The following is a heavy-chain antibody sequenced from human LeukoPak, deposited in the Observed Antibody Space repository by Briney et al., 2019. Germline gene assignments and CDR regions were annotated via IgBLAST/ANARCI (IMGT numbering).Heavy chain of an antibody. CDR2: IYYSGST. CDR1: GGSISSSSYY. J-gene: IGHJ5*02. D-gene: IGHD4-23*01. V-gene: IGHV4-39*07. CDR3: ARGLYGGWFDP. Sequence: SETLSLTCTVSGGSISSSSYYWGWIRQPPGKGLEWIGSIYYSGSTYYNPSLKSRVTISVDTSKNQFSLKLSSVTAADTAVYYCARGLYGGWFDPWGQGTLVTVPS.